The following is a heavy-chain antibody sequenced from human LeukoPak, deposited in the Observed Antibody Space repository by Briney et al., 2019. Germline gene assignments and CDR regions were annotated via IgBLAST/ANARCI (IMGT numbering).Heavy chain of an antibody. J-gene: IGHJ6*02. CDR2: INSDGSST. Sequence: GGSLRLSCAASGFTFSSYWMHWVRQAPGKGLVWVSRINSDGSSTSYADSVKGRFTISRDNAKNTLYLQMNSLRAEDTAVYYCARYHGGRGASYGMDVWGQGTTVTVSS. V-gene: IGHV3-74*01. CDR1: GFTFSSYW. CDR3: ARYHGGRGASYGMDV. D-gene: IGHD2-15*01.